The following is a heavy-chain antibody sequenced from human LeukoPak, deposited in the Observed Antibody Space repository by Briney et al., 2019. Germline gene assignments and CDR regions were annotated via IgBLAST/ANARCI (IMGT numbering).Heavy chain of an antibody. Sequence: GESLKISCKGSGYSFTSYWIGWVRQMPGKGLEWMGIIYPGDSDTRYRPSFQGQVTISADKSINTAYLQWSSLKASDTAIYYCTRLVRGSGWFPFDYWGQGTLVIVSS. CDR3: TRLVRGSGWFPFDY. CDR1: GYSFTSYW. V-gene: IGHV5-51*01. D-gene: IGHD6-19*01. CDR2: IYPGDSDT. J-gene: IGHJ4*02.